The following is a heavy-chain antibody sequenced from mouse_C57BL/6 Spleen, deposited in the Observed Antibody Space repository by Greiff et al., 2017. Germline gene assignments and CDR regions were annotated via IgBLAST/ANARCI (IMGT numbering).Heavy chain of an antibody. J-gene: IGHJ4*01. D-gene: IGHD2-10*02. CDR2: IHPSSGST. CDR3: ARAPYEEYAMDY. CDR1: GYTFTSYW. Sequence: QVQLQQSGAELVKPGASVKLSCKASGYTFTSYWMHWVKQRPGQGLEWIGMIHPSSGSTNYNAKFKSKATLTVAKSSSTAYMQLSSLTSEDSAVSYCARAPYEEYAMDYWGQGTSVTVAS. V-gene: IGHV1-64*01.